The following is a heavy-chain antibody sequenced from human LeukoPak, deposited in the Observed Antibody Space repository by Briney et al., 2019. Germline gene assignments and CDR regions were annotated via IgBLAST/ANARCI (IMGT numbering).Heavy chain of an antibody. V-gene: IGHV3-20*04. D-gene: IGHD3-22*01. CDR2: INWNGGSI. Sequence: AGGSLRLSCAASGFTFDDYGMSWVRQAPGKGLEWVSGINWNGGSIGYADAVKGRFTISRDNAKNSLYLQMNSLRAEDTALYYCARDPLPRGILEDYNDSSGYLRPFDYWGQGTLVTVSS. CDR1: GFTFDDYG. J-gene: IGHJ4*02. CDR3: ARDPLPRGILEDYNDSSGYLRPFDY.